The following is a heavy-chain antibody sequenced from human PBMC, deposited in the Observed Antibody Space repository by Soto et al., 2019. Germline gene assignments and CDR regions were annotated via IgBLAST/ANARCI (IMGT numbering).Heavy chain of an antibody. CDR3: ARDGHYGSGSYQDYYYYYGMDV. J-gene: IGHJ6*02. CDR1: GFTFSDYY. V-gene: IGHV3-11*01. Sequence: GSLRLSCAASGFTFSDYYMSWIRQAPGKGLEWVSYISSSGSTIYYADSVKGRFTISRDNAKNSLYLQMNSLRAEDTAVYYCARDGHYGSGSYQDYYYYYGMDVWGQGTTVTVSS. CDR2: ISSSGSTI. D-gene: IGHD3-10*01.